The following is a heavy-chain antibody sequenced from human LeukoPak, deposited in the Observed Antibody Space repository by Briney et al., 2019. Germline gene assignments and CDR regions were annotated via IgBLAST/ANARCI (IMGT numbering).Heavy chain of an antibody. CDR2: ISVYNGHT. J-gene: IGHJ5*02. CDR3: ARPADFCSGGSCYGWFDP. V-gene: IGHV1-18*01. CDR1: SYTFTSYG. D-gene: IGHD2-15*01. Sequence: GASVKVSCKASSYTFTSYGISWVRQAPGQRLEWMGWISVYNGHTNYAQKLQGRVTMTTDTSTSTAYMELRSLRSDDTAVYYCARPADFCSGGSCYGWFDPWGQGTLVTVSS.